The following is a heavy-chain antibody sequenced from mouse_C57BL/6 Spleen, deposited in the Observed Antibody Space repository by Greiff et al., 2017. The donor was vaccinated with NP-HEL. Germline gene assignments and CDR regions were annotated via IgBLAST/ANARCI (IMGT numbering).Heavy chain of an antibody. V-gene: IGHV1-66*01. D-gene: IGHD4-1*01. CDR2: IYPGSGNT. Sequence: LVESGPELVKPGASVKISCKASGYSFTSYYIHWVKQRPGQGLEWIGWIYPGSGNTKYNEKFKGKATLTADTSSSTAYMQLSSLTSEDSAVYYCARGVWDVAYWGQGTLVTVSA. J-gene: IGHJ3*01. CDR3: ARGVWDVAY. CDR1: GYSFTSYY.